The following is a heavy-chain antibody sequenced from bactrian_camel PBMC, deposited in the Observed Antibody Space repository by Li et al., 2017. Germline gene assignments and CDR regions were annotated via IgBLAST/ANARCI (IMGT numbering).Heavy chain of an antibody. CDR2: IDSDGST. V-gene: IGHV3S53*01. CDR1: GYTKSEYC. J-gene: IGHJ4*01. D-gene: IGHD7*01. Sequence: HVQLVESGGGSVQAGGSLRLSCAASGYTKSEYCMGWFRQAPGKEREGVVVIDSDGSTSYADSVKGRFTISKGDAKNIVYLQMNNLKVEDTGIYYCAAKLGPTLVGFSGFDHWGQGTQVTVS. CDR3: AAKLGPTLVGFSGFDH.